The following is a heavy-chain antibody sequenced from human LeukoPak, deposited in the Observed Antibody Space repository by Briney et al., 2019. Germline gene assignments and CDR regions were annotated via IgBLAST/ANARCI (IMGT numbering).Heavy chain of an antibody. Sequence: ASVKVSCKASGYTFTNYGISWVRQAPGQGLEWMGWISGYNANTNYAQKFQGRVTMTTDTSTSTVYMELRSLRSDDTAVYYCARDDNYGSGQPDDWGQGTLVTVSS. CDR2: ISGYNANT. CDR1: GYTFTNYG. CDR3: ARDDNYGSGQPDD. V-gene: IGHV1-18*01. D-gene: IGHD3-10*01. J-gene: IGHJ4*02.